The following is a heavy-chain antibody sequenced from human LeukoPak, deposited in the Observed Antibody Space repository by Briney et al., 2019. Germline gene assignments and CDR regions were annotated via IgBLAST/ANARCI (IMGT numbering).Heavy chain of an antibody. CDR3: ARDGPPRPLGY. CDR2: INHSGST. V-gene: IGHV4-34*01. CDR1: GGSFSGYY. J-gene: IGHJ4*02. Sequence: SETLSLTCAVYGGSFSGYYWSWIRQPPGKGLEWIGEINHSGSTNYNPSLKSRVTISVDTSKNQFSLKLSSVTAADTAVYYCARDGPPRPLGYWGQGTLVTVSS.